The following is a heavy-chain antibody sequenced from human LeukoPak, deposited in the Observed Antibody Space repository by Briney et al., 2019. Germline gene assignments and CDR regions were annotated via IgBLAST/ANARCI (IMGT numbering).Heavy chain of an antibody. J-gene: IGHJ4*02. V-gene: IGHV4-34*01. Sequence: SETLSLTCAVYGGSFSGYYWSWIRQPPGKGLEWIGEINHSGSTNYNPSLKRRVTISVDTSKNQFSLKLSSVTAADTAFYFCARAGGRDFHFDSWGQGTLVTVSS. D-gene: IGHD5-12*01. CDR3: ARAGGRDFHFDS. CDR1: GGSFSGYY. CDR2: INHSGST.